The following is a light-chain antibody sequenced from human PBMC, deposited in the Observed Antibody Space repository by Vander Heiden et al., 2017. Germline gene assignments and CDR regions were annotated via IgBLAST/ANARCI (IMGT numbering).Light chain of an antibody. CDR1: QSVSSNY. CDR2: GAS. V-gene: IGKV3-20*01. CDR3: HQYGTSPFT. Sequence: EIASQPTPATLSVSPGERATLSCRASQSVSSNYLAWYQQKPGQTPRLLIDGASSRATGIPDRFSGSGSGAYFTLTISRLEPEDFAVYYCHQYGTSPFTFGPGTTVNIK. J-gene: IGKJ3*01.